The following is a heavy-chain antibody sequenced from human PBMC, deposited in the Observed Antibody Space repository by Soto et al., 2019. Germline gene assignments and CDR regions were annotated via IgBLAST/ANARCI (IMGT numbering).Heavy chain of an antibody. CDR1: GFTFGSYA. J-gene: IGHJ3*02. CDR3: ARGGYCSGGSCSTLAFDI. V-gene: IGHV3-13*01. Sequence: EVQLVESGGGLVQPGGSLRLSCAASGFTFGSYAMHWVRQATGKGLEWVSAIGTGGDTYYLGSVKGRFATSRENAKNSLYRQMNSLRAGDTAVYYCARGGYCSGGSCSTLAFDIWGQGKMVTVSS. CDR2: IGTGGDT. D-gene: IGHD2-15*01.